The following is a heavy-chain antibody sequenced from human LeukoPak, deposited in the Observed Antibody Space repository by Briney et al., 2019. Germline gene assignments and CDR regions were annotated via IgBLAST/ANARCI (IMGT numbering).Heavy chain of an antibody. CDR1: GFTFSSYA. Sequence: AGGSLRLSCAASGFTFSSYAMHWVRQAPGKGLEWVALIWYDGTDKFYANSVKGRFTISRDNSKNMLYLQMNSLRAEDTAVYYCAKVRYDTTQNGDYFDYWGQGTLVTVSS. CDR3: AKVRYDTTQNGDYFDY. V-gene: IGHV3-30*02. J-gene: IGHJ4*02. CDR2: IWYDGTDK. D-gene: IGHD2-15*01.